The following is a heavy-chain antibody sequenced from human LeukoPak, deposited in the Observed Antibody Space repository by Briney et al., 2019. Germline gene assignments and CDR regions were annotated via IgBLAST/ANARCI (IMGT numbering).Heavy chain of an antibody. D-gene: IGHD5-18*01. CDR1: GGSISGYY. CDR2: IYYTGST. CDR3: ARGSSRLSGYSSS. J-gene: IGHJ4*02. Sequence: SETLSLTCSVSGGSISGYYWSWIRQPPGKGLEWIGYIYYTGSTNYNPSLKSRVSISVDTSKNQFSLNVSSVTAADTAVYYCARGSSRLSGYSSSWGQGTLATVSS. V-gene: IGHV4-59*01.